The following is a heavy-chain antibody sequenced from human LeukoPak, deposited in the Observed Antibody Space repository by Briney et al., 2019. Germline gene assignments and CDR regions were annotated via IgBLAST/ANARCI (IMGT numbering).Heavy chain of an antibody. CDR2: IYYSGST. CDR3: AREPSMGSSFDY. Sequence: SETLSLTCTVSGGSISSYYWSWIRQPPGKGLEWIGYIYYSGSTNYNPSLKSRVTISVDTSKNQSSLKLSSVTAADTAVYYCAREPSMGSSFDYWGQGTLVTVSS. D-gene: IGHD2-8*01. J-gene: IGHJ4*02. CDR1: GGSISSYY. V-gene: IGHV4-59*01.